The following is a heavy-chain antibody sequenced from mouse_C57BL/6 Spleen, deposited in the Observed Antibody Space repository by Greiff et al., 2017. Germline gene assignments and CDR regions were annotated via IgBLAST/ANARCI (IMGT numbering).Heavy chain of an antibody. CDR2: IDPSDSYT. CDR3: ARKGVPYYGSSYFDY. CDR1: GYTFTSYW. J-gene: IGHJ2*01. D-gene: IGHD1-1*01. V-gene: IGHV1-59*01. Sequence: QVQLQQPGAELVRPGTSVKLSCKASGYTFTSYWMHWVKQRPGQGLEWIGVIDPSDSYTNYNQKFKGKATLTVDTSSSTASMQLSSLTSEDSAVYYCARKGVPYYGSSYFDYWGQGTTLTVSS.